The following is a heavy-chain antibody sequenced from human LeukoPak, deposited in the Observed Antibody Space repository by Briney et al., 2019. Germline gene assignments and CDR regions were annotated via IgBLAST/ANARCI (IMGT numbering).Heavy chain of an antibody. V-gene: IGHV1-18*01. J-gene: IGHJ4*02. D-gene: IGHD3-22*01. CDR2: ISAYNGNT. CDR3: ARSLLYDSSGYYFPY. Sequence: ASVKVSCKASGYTFTSYGISWVRQAPGQGLEWMGWISAYNGNTNYAQKLQGRVTMTTDTSTSTAYMELRSLRSDDTAVYYCARSLLYDSSGYYFPYWGQGTLVTVSS. CDR1: GYTFTSYG.